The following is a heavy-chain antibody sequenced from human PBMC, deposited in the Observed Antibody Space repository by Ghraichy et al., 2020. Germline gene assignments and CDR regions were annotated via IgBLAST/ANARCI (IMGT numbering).Heavy chain of an antibody. V-gene: IGHV3-30*03. D-gene: IGHD1-26*01. Sequence: GGSLRLSCKASGFPFSRYGFHWVRRAPGKGLEWVAVRSPDKETKFYADSVRGRFTISRDDSRSTLFLRMNNLRPEDTGMYYCARGDDGSPDSWGPGTLVIVCS. J-gene: IGHJ4*02. CDR2: RSPDKETK. CDR3: ARGDDGSPDS. CDR1: GFPFSRYG.